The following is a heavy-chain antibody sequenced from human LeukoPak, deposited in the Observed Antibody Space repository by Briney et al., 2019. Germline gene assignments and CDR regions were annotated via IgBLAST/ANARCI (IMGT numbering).Heavy chain of an antibody. CDR3: VAYNWAEAPAFDL. D-gene: IGHD1-1*01. V-gene: IGHV5-51*01. J-gene: IGHJ3*01. Sequence: GESLKISCQAFDYTFVNYWIAWVRQMPGKGLEWMGIIYPADSETRYSPSFQGHVSISADDSSNVAYLEWKSLKVSDTARYYCVAYNWAEAPAFDLWGQGTMVTVSS. CDR1: DYTFVNYW. CDR2: IYPADSET.